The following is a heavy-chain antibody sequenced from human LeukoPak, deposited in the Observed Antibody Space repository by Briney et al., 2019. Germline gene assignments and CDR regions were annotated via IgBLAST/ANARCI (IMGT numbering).Heavy chain of an antibody. J-gene: IGHJ4*02. CDR1: GGTFSSYT. CDR2: IIPILGIA. V-gene: IGHV1-69*04. D-gene: IGHD3-22*01. Sequence: GSSVKVSCKASGGTFSSYTISWLRQAPGQGLEWMGRIIPILGIANYAQKFQGRVTITADKSTSTAYMELSSLRSEDTAVYYCAREEGYYDASFDYWGQGTLVTVSS. CDR3: AREEGYYDASFDY.